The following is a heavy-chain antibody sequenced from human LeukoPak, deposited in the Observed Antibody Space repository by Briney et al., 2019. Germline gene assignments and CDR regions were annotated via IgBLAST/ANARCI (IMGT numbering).Heavy chain of an antibody. CDR3: ARHYGYGYSNRPFDY. J-gene: IGHJ4*02. V-gene: IGHV5-51*01. Sequence: PGESLKISCKGSGYSFSSYWIVWVRQMPGKGLEWMGIIYPGDSDTRYSPSFQGQVTISADKSISTAYLQWCSLQASDTAMYYCARHYGYGYSNRPFDYWGQGTLVTVSS. D-gene: IGHD4-11*01. CDR2: IYPGDSDT. CDR1: GYSFSSYW.